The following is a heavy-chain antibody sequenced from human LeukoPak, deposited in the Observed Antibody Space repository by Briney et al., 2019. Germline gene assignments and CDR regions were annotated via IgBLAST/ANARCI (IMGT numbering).Heavy chain of an antibody. CDR3: AKAPARWYSSSWADYYFDY. CDR2: ISGSGGST. J-gene: IGHJ4*02. D-gene: IGHD6-13*01. CDR1: GFTFSSYA. Sequence: PGGSLRLSCAASGFTFSSYAMSWVRQAPGKGLEWVSAISGSGGSTYYADSVKGRFTISRDNSKNTLYLQMNSLRAEDTAVYYCAKAPARWYSSSWADYYFDYWGQGTLVTVSS. V-gene: IGHV3-23*01.